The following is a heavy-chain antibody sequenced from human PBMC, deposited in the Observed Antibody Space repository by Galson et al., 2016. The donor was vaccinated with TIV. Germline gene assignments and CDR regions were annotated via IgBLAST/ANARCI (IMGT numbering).Heavy chain of an antibody. CDR3: ARARRGYCSGGSCLPGY. CDR2: MNPNSGHA. J-gene: IGHJ4*02. Sequence: SCKASGYTFNNYDISWVRQATGQGLEWMGWMNPNSGHAGYAQKFQGRVAMTSNTSVNTAYMEVRSLRFEDTAVYYCARARRGYCSGGSCLPGYWGQGTLVTVSS. CDR1: GYTFNNYD. V-gene: IGHV1-8*01. D-gene: IGHD2-15*01.